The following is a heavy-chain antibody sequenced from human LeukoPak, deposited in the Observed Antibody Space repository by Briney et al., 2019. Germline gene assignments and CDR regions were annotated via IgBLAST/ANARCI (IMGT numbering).Heavy chain of an antibody. V-gene: IGHV3-30*18. CDR1: GFTFSSYG. D-gene: IGHD5-18*01. CDR2: ISYDGSNK. Sequence: GRSLRLSCAASGFTFSSYGMHWVRQAPGKGLEWVAVISYDGSNKYYADSVKGRFTISRDNSKNTLYLQMNSLRAEDTAVYYCAKADHVDTAMALYYYYYGMDVWGQGTTVTVSS. J-gene: IGHJ6*02. CDR3: AKADHVDTAMALYYYYYGMDV.